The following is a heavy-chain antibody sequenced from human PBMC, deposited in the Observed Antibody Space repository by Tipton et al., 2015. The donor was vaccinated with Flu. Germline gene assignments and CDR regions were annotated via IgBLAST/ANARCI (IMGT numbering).Heavy chain of an antibody. CDR3: ARDEGGTYPD. J-gene: IGHJ4*02. Sequence: AVSGFSVSTYYMNWVRQAPGKGLEWVSIVYDDGRTYYADSVEGRFAISRDNSKNILYLQMNSLRADDTAVYFCARDEGGTYPDWGQGTLVTVSS. CDR1: GFSVSTYY. CDR2: VYDDGRT. D-gene: IGHD1-14*01. V-gene: IGHV3-53*01.